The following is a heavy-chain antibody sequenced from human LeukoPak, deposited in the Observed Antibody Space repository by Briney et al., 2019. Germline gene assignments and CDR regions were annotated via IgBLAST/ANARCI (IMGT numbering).Heavy chain of an antibody. D-gene: IGHD2-15*01. V-gene: IGHV4-34*01. CDR1: GGSFSGYY. CDR3: ARVLGYCSGGSCYPGPIDY. Sequence: SETLSLTCAVYGGSFSGYYWSWIRQPPGKGLEWIGEINHSGSTNYNPSLKSRVTISVDTSKNQFSLKLSSVTAADTAVYYCARVLGYCSGGSCYPGPIDYWGQGTLVTVSS. CDR2: INHSGST. J-gene: IGHJ4*02.